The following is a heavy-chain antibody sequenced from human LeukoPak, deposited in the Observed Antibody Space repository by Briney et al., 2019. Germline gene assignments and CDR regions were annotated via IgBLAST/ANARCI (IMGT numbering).Heavy chain of an antibody. D-gene: IGHD2-21*02. CDR3: ARVYCGVDCYRFVY. J-gene: IGHJ4*02. CDR1: GYTFTGYY. CDR2: INSNSGGT. Sequence: ASVKVSCKASGYTFTGYYMHWVRQAPGEGLEWMGWINSNSGGTKYAQKFQGRVTMTRDTSISTAYMELSRLRSDDTAVYYCARVYCGVDCYRFVYCGPGTLVTVSS. V-gene: IGHV1-2*02.